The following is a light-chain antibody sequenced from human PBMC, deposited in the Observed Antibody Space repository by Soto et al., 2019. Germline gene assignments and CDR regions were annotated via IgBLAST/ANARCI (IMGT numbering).Light chain of an antibody. CDR2: EVS. J-gene: IGLJ2*01. Sequence: QSALTQPPSASGSPGQSVTISCTGTSSDVGGYNYVSWYQQHPGKAPKLMIYEVSKRPSGVPDRFSGSKSGNTASLTVSGPQAEDEADYYCSSYAGSNNYVVFGGGTKLTVL. CDR1: SSDVGGYNY. CDR3: SSYAGSNNYVV. V-gene: IGLV2-8*01.